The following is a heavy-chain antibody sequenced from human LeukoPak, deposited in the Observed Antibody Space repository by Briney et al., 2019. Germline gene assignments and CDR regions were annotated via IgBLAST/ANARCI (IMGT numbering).Heavy chain of an antibody. J-gene: IGHJ4*02. V-gene: IGHV3-49*03. CDR3: TRPARISMIVGDLGYFHY. CDR1: GFTFSSYW. CDR2: IRRKAYGGTT. D-gene: IGHD3-22*01. Sequence: GGSLRLSCAASGFTFSSYWMSWFRQAPGKGLEWVGFIRRKAYGGTTEYAASVKGRFTISRDDSKSIAYLQMNSLKTEDTAMYYCTRPARISMIVGDLGYFHYWGQGTLVTVSS.